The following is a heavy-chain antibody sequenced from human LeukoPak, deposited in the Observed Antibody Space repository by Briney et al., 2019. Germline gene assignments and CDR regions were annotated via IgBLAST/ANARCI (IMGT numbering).Heavy chain of an antibody. J-gene: IGHJ5*02. V-gene: IGHV4-39*01. Sequence: SETLSLTCTVSGGSISSSSYYWGWIRQPPGKGLEWIGSIYYSGSTYYNPSLKSRVTISVDTSKNQFSLKLSSVTAADTAVYYCASAQLFPNWFDPWGQGTLVTVSS. CDR1: GGSISSSSYY. D-gene: IGHD3-10*01. CDR3: ASAQLFPNWFDP. CDR2: IYYSGST.